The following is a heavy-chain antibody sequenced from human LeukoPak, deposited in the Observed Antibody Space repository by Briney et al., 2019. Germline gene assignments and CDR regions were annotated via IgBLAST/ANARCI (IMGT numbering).Heavy chain of an antibody. D-gene: IGHD1-26*01. CDR2: MNPNSGNT. J-gene: IGHJ6*03. V-gene: IGHV1-8*01. CDR1: GYTFTSYD. Sequence: ASVKVYCKASGYTFTSYDINWVRQATGQGLEWMGCMNPNSGNTGYEQKFQGRVTMTRNTYISTAYMELSSLRSENTAVYYCATHGSYYAYYYYYMDVWGKGTTVTVSS. CDR3: ATHGSYYAYYYYYMDV.